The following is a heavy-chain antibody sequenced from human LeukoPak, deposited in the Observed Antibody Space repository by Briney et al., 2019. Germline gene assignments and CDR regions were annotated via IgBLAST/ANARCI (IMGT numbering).Heavy chain of an antibody. J-gene: IGHJ4*02. V-gene: IGHV1-69*04. CDR2: IIPILGIA. CDR1: GGTFSSYA. D-gene: IGHD3-22*01. CDR3: ARGGNYYDTDY. Sequence: SVKVSYKASGGTFSSYAISWVRQAPGQGLEWMGRIIPILGIANYAQKFQGRVTITADKSTSTAYMELSSLRSEDTAVYYCARGGNYYDTDYWGQGTLVTVSS.